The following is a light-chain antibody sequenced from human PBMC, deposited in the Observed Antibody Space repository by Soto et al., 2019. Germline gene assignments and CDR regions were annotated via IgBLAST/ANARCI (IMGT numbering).Light chain of an antibody. CDR1: QSISSY. J-gene: IGKJ1*01. V-gene: IGKV1-39*01. CDR3: QQSYSIPWT. CDR2: AAS. Sequence: SRMTHSLLPLSASVQERLSLASRASQSISSYLNWYQQKPGKAPKVLIYAASSLQSGVPSRFSGSGSGTDFTLTISRLQPEDFATYYCQQSYSIPWTFGQGTKVDIK.